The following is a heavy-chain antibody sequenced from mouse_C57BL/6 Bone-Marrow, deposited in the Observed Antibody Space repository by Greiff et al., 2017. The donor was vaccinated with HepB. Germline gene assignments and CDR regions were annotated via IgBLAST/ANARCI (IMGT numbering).Heavy chain of an antibody. CDR3: TTGYYYGSSYGFAY. CDR1: GFNIKDDY. D-gene: IGHD1-1*01. J-gene: IGHJ3*01. CDR2: IDPEKGDT. Sequence: VQLQQSGAELVRPGASVKLSCTASGFNIKDDYMHWVKQRPEQGLEWIGWIDPEKGDTEYASKFQGKATITADTSSNTAYLQLSSLTSEDTAVYYCTTGYYYGSSYGFAYWGQGTLVTVSA. V-gene: IGHV14-4*01.